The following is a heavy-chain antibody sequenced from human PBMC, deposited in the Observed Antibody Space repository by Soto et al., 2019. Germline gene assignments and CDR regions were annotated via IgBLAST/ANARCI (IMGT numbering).Heavy chain of an antibody. CDR1: GYSFTSYY. J-gene: IGHJ4*02. CDR3: ARDSTLAY. V-gene: IGHV1-46*01. CDR2: INPSAGGT. Sequence: ASVKVSCKASGYSFTSYYMHWVRQAPGQGLEWMGIINPSAGGTSYAQKFQARVTMTRDTSTSTIYMELSSLTSEDTAVYYCARDSTLAYWGQGTLVTVSS.